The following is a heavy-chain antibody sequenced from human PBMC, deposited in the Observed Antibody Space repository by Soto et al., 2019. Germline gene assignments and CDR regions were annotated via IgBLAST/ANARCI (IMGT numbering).Heavy chain of an antibody. V-gene: IGHV3-13*04. CDR2: IGTTGDT. Sequence: GGSLRLSCSASGFTFSSYDMHWVRQGTGKGLEWVSAIGTTGDTYYAGSVKGRFTISRENAKNSLYLQMNSLRAGDTAIYFCASAIGPTLFDYWGQGTLVTV. D-gene: IGHD3-22*01. CDR1: GFTFSSYD. J-gene: IGHJ4*02. CDR3: ASAIGPTLFDY.